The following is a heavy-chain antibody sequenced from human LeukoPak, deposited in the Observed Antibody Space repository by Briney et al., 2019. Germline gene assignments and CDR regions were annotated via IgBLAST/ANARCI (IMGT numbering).Heavy chain of an antibody. Sequence: EASVKVSCKASGYTFSEYNFSWVRQVPGQGLEWLGWISGYNGHTKYAQKMQGRVTMTRDKSTSTVYMELRSLMSDDTAIYYCARENDYDDYGGAFDIWGQGTMVTVSS. J-gene: IGHJ3*02. CDR3: ARENDYDDYGGAFDI. V-gene: IGHV1-18*01. CDR2: ISGYNGHT. D-gene: IGHD4-17*01. CDR1: GYTFSEYN.